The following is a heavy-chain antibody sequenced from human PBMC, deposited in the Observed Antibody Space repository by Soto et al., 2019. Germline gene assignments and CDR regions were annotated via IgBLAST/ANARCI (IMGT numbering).Heavy chain of an antibody. CDR2: ISASYST. D-gene: IGHD4-17*01. CDR1: GFTFSTYA. CDR3: AHPRGYGVFDAYDI. Sequence: GGSLRLSCAASGFTFSTYATSWVRQAPGKGLGWVSAISASYSTYYADTVKGRFTISRDNSMNALYLQMNSLRIEDTAVYYCAHPRGYGVFDAYDIWGQGTMVTVSS. V-gene: IGHV3-23*01. J-gene: IGHJ3*02.